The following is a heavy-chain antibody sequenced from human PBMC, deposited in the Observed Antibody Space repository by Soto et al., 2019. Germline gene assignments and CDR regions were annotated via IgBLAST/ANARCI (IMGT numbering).Heavy chain of an antibody. J-gene: IGHJ4*02. V-gene: IGHV4-31*03. CDR2: IYYSGST. D-gene: IGHD4-17*01. CDR1: GGSISSGGYY. CDR3: ARGLRYYFDY. Sequence: TLSLTCTVSGGSISSGGYYWSWIRQHPGKGLEWIGYIYYSGSTYYNPSLKSRVTISVDTSKNQFSLKLSSLRSEDTAVYYCARGLRYYFDYWGQGTLVTVSS.